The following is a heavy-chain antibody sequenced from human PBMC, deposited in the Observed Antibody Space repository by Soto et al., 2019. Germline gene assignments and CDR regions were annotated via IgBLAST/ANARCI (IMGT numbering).Heavy chain of an antibody. V-gene: IGHV1-69*12. CDR2: IIPIFRTA. CDR3: ARDKDRPQLGGNYRYIMDV. Sequence: QVQVVQSGAEVKKPGSSVKVSCKASGGTFSTAAISWVRQAPGQGLEWMGGIIPIFRTADYAQKFQGRVTIAADQASSIAYLELRSLRSEDTAVYYCARDKDRPQLGGNYRYIMDVWGQGTTVSVYS. J-gene: IGHJ6*02. CDR1: GGTFSTAA. D-gene: IGHD3-3*02.